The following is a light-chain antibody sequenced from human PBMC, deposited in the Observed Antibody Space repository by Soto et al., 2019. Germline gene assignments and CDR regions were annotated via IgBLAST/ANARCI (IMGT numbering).Light chain of an antibody. CDR2: SAS. CDR3: QQSYSSPWT. Sequence: DIQMTQSPSSLSASVGDRVTITCRASQSISTYLNWYQQRPGQAPKVLIYSASSLQSGVPSRFSGSGSGTDFTLTISSLQPEDSATYYCQQSYSSPWTFGQGTKVEIK. V-gene: IGKV1-39*01. CDR1: QSISTY. J-gene: IGKJ1*01.